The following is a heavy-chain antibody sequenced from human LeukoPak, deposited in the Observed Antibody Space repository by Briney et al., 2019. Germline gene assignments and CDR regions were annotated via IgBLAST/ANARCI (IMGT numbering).Heavy chain of an antibody. Sequence: PGGSLRLSCAASGFTFSSYWMHWVRHAPGKGLVWVSRINSDGSSTSYADSVKGRFTISRDNAKNTLYLQMNSLRAEDTAVYYCARAYGGYVRGSNWFDPWGQGTLVTVSS. CDR1: GFTFSSYW. V-gene: IGHV3-74*01. CDR2: INSDGSST. D-gene: IGHD4-17*01. J-gene: IGHJ5*02. CDR3: ARAYGGYVRGSNWFDP.